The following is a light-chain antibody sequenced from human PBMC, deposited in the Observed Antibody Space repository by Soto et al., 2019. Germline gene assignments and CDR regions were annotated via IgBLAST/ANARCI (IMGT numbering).Light chain of an antibody. CDR1: SSDVGGYQY. Sequence: QSALTQPPSASGSPGQSVAISCTGTSSDVGGYQYVSWYQQHPDKAPKLMIYDVSKRPSGVPDRFSGSKSGNTASLTVSGLQAEDEAHYYCSSYAGSNNVLFGGGTKVTVL. CDR2: DVS. J-gene: IGLJ2*01. V-gene: IGLV2-8*01. CDR3: SSYAGSNNVL.